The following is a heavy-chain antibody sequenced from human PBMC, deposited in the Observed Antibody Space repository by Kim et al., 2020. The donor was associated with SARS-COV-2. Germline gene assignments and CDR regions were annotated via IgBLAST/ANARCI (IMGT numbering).Heavy chain of an antibody. D-gene: IGHD6-13*01. CDR3: AKEGRSWSIDY. Sequence: HYSEAGVGRSTISRDSSKNTLYLQMNSRRVEDTAVYYCAKEGRSWSIDYWGQGTLVTVSS. J-gene: IGHJ4*02. V-gene: IGHV3-23*01.